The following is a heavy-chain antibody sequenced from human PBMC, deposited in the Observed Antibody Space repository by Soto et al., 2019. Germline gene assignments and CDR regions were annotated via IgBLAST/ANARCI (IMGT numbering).Heavy chain of an antibody. Sequence: ASVKVSCKASGYTFTSYAMHWVRQAPGQRLEWMGWINAGNGNTKYSQKFQGRVTITRDTSASTAYMELSSLRSEDTAVYYCARVRRAATYYYYNGMDVWGQGTTVTVSS. D-gene: IGHD2-15*01. CDR2: INAGNGNT. CDR3: ARVRRAATYYYYNGMDV. V-gene: IGHV1-3*01. J-gene: IGHJ6*01. CDR1: GYTFTSYA.